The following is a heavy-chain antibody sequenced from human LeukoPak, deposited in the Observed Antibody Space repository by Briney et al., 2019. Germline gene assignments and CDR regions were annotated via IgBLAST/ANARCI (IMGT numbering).Heavy chain of an antibody. J-gene: IGHJ4*02. V-gene: IGHV3-48*03. CDR3: ARDIYDYVWGSYRPKGPFDY. CDR2: ISSSGSTI. Sequence: GGSLRLSCAASGFTFSSYEMNWVRQAPGKGLEWVSYISSSGSTIYYADSVKGRFTISRDNAKNSLYLQMNSLRAEDTAVYYCARDIYDYVWGSYRPKGPFDYWGQGTLVTVSS. CDR1: GFTFSSYE. D-gene: IGHD3-16*02.